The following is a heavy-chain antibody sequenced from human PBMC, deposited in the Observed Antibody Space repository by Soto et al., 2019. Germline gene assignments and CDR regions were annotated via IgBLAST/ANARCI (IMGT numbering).Heavy chain of an antibody. CDR3: AREVVGATNFDY. J-gene: IGHJ4*02. CDR2: IYYSGST. V-gene: IGHV4-31*03. D-gene: IGHD1-26*01. Sequence: SETPSLTCTVSGGSISSGGYYWSWIRQHPGKGLEWIGYIYYSGSTYYNPSLKSRVTISVDTSKNQFSLKLSSVTAADTAVYYCAREVVGATNFDYWGQGTLVTVSS. CDR1: GGSISSGGYY.